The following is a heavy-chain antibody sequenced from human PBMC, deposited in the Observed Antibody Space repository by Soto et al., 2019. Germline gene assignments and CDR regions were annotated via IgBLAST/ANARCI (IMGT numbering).Heavy chain of an antibody. V-gene: IGHV5-51*01. D-gene: IGHD6-6*01. CDR1: GYSFTSYW. J-gene: IGHJ6*03. CDR3: ARQCGEQLLGYYYYYYMDV. CDR2: IYPGDSDT. Sequence: GESLKISCKGSGYSFTSYWIGWVRQMPGKGLEWMGIIYPGDSDTRYSPSFQGQVTISADKSISTAYLQWSSLKASDTAMYYCARQCGEQLLGYYYYYYMDVWGKGTTVTVAS.